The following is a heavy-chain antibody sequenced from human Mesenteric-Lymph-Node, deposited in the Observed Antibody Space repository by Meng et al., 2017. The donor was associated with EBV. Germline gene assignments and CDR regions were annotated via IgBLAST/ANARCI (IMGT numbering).Heavy chain of an antibody. CDR1: GYPFTGFY. Sequence: QVQQSRSAMRGERAGDSGQGPCKASGYPFTGFYIHWVRQAPGQGLEWGGWINPNSGDTLYAEKFQGRVTMTRDTSISTAYMEVKRLTFDDTAMYYCAISEGGYVDGHRDYWGQGTLVTVSS. D-gene: IGHD5-18*01. J-gene: IGHJ4*02. CDR2: INPNSGDT. V-gene: IGHV1-2*02. CDR3: AISEGGYVDGHRDY.